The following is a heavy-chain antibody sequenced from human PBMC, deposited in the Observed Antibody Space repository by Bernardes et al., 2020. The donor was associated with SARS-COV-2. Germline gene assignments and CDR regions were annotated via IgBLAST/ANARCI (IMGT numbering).Heavy chain of an antibody. Sequence: GGSLSLSCAASGFTFSSYAMSWVRQAPGKGLEWVSAISGSGGSTYYADSVKGRFTISRDNSKNTLYLQMNSLRAEDTAVYYCAKELRITIFGVAQFPADDAFAIWGQGTMVTVSS. D-gene: IGHD3-3*01. V-gene: IGHV3-23*01. CDR3: AKELRITIFGVAQFPADDAFAI. CDR2: ISGSGGST. J-gene: IGHJ3*02. CDR1: GFTFSSYA.